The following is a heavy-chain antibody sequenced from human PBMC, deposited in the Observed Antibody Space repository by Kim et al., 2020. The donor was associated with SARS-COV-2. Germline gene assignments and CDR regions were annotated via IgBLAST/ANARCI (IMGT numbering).Heavy chain of an antibody. CDR1: GGSISSNIYY. D-gene: IGHD3-10*01. V-gene: IGHV4-39*01. CDR2: IYYNGGT. Sequence: SETLSLTCTVSGGSISSNIYYWGWIRQPPGKGLEWIGSIYYNGGTYYHPSLKSPVTISIDTSKNQFSLKVSSVTAADTAVYYCATPYGSGSYHSFDVWG. J-gene: IGHJ3*01. CDR3: ATPYGSGSYHSFDV.